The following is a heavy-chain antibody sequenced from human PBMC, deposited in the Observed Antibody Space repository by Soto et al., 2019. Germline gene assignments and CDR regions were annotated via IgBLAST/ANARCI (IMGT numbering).Heavy chain of an antibody. V-gene: IGHV5-10-1*01. CDR1: GYSLTNIW. CDR3: ARWVVDSSGYQYYYYGMDV. Sequence: GESLKISCKGSGYSLTNIWIHWVRQMPGKGLEWMGRIDPSDSYTNYSPSFQGHVTISADKSISTAYLQWSSLKASDTAMYYCARWVVDSSGYQYYYYGMDVWGQGTTVTVSS. J-gene: IGHJ6*02. D-gene: IGHD3-22*01. CDR2: IDPSDSYT.